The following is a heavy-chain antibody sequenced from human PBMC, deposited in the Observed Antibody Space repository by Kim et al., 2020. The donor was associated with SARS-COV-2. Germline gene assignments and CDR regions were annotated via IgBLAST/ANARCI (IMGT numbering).Heavy chain of an antibody. CDR1: GFTFSSSW. CDR3: ARSPSGPEGY. Sequence: GGSLRLSCAASGFTFSSSWMHWVRQAPGKGLVWLSQISNDGYTTAYADSVKGRFTVSRDNAKNTLYLQMNSLRAEDTAVYFCARSPSGPEGYWGQGTLVTVSS. J-gene: IGHJ4*02. V-gene: IGHV3-74*01. CDR2: ISNDGYTT.